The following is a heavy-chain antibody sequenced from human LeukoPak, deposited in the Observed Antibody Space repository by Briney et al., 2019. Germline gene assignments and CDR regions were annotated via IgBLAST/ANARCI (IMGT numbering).Heavy chain of an antibody. CDR1: GFTFSSYA. CDR2: IGATGGST. Sequence: GGSLRLSCAASGFTFSSYAINWVRQAPGKGQEWVSAIGATGGSTNYADSVKGRFTISRDNSKNTLYMQMNSLRDEDTAVYYCAKDRSSSGWYALDNWGQGTLVTVAS. CDR3: AKDRSSSGWYALDN. J-gene: IGHJ4*02. D-gene: IGHD6-19*01. V-gene: IGHV3-23*01.